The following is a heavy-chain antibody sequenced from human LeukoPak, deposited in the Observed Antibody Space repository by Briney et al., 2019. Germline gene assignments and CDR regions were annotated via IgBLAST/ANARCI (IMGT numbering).Heavy chain of an antibody. CDR3: AKALTAVVVPAATDY. Sequence: GRSLRLSCAAPGFTFDDYAMHWVRQAPGKGLEWVSGISWNSGSIGYADSVKGRFTISRDNAKNSLYLQMNSLRAEDTALYYCAKALTAVVVPAATDYWGQGTLVTVSS. V-gene: IGHV3-9*01. J-gene: IGHJ4*02. D-gene: IGHD2-2*01. CDR1: GFTFDDYA. CDR2: ISWNSGSI.